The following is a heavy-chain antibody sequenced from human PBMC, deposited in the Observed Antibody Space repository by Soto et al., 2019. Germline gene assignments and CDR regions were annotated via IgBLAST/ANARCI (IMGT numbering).Heavy chain of an antibody. CDR1: GFTFGDYA. V-gene: IGHV3-49*03. CDR3: TSDLDIVVVPAVDY. Sequence: GGSLRLSCTASGFTFGDYAMSWFRQAPGKGLEWVGFIRSKAYGGTTEYAASVKGRFTISRDDSKSIAYLQMNSLKTEDTAVYYCTSDLDIVVVPAVDYWGQGTLVTVSS. J-gene: IGHJ4*02. CDR2: IRSKAYGGTT. D-gene: IGHD2-2*03.